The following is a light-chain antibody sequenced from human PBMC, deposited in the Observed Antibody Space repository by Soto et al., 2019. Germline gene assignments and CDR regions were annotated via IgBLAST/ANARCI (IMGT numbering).Light chain of an antibody. CDR2: DAS. CDR1: QSISSW. Sequence: DIQMTQSPSTLSAFVGDRVTMTCRASQSISSWLAWYQQKPGKAPKLLIYDASTLESGVSSRFSGSGSGTEFTLTISSLQPDDFATYYCQQYNSFSLWTFGQGTKVDIK. CDR3: QQYNSFSLWT. J-gene: IGKJ1*01. V-gene: IGKV1-5*01.